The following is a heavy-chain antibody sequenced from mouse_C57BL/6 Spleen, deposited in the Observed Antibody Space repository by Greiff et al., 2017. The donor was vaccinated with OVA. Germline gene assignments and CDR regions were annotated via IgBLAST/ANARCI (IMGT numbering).Heavy chain of an antibody. Sequence: VKLMESGPELVKPGASVKISCKASGYAFSSSWMNWVKQRPGKGLEWIGRIYPGDGDTNYNGKFKGKATLTADKSSSTAYMQLSSLTSEDSAVYFCAREGLDYDYWFAYWGQGTLVTVSA. CDR1: GYAFSSSW. CDR3: AREGLDYDYWFAY. V-gene: IGHV1-82*01. D-gene: IGHD2-4*01. CDR2: IYPGDGDT. J-gene: IGHJ3*01.